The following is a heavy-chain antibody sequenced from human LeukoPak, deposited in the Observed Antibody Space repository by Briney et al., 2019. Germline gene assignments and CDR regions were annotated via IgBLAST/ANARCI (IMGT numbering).Heavy chain of an antibody. Sequence: GGSLRLSCAASGFTFSSYAMHWVRQAPGKGLEGVAVISYDGSNKYYADSVKGRFTISRDNSKNTLYLQMNSLRAEDTAVYYCARDMARPGGSNCFDYWGQGTLVTVSS. J-gene: IGHJ4*02. CDR3: ARDMARPGGSNCFDY. D-gene: IGHD1-1*01. V-gene: IGHV3-30-3*01. CDR2: ISYDGSNK. CDR1: GFTFSSYA.